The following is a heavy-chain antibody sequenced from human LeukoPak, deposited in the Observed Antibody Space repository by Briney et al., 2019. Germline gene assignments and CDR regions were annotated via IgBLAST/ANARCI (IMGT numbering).Heavy chain of an antibody. CDR1: AGSFSGYY. V-gene: IGHV4-34*01. CDR3: WRGFTLLGSGWLDH. Sequence: SETLSLTCAVYAGSFSGYYWSWIRQPPGKGLEWIGEINLSGSTNYNPSPKSRVAISVGTSTNQFSLMLNSVTAAGTAVYYCWRGFTLLGSGWLDHWGRGTLVTVSS. D-gene: IGHD6-19*01. J-gene: IGHJ2*01. CDR2: INLSGST.